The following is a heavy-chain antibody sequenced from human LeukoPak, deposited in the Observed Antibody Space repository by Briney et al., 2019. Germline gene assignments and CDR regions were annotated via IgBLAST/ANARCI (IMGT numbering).Heavy chain of an antibody. V-gene: IGHV1-69*04. Sequence: SVKVSCKASGGTFGSYAISWVRQAPGQGLEWMGRIIPILGIANYAQKFQGRVTITADKSTSTAYMELSSLRSEDTAVYYCARERGSLGATYDYWGQGTLVTVSS. CDR1: GGTFGSYA. CDR3: ARERGSLGATYDY. J-gene: IGHJ4*02. D-gene: IGHD1-26*01. CDR2: IIPILGIA.